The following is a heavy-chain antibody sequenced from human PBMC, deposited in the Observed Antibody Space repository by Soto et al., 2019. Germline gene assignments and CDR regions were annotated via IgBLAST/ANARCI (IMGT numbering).Heavy chain of an antibody. D-gene: IGHD3-10*01. CDR2: IYYSGST. V-gene: IGHV4-31*03. Sequence: SETLSLTCTVSGGSISSGGYYWSWIRQHPGKGLEWIGYIYYSGSTYYNPSLKSRVTISVDTSKNQFSLKLSSVTAADTAVYYCARGVGGFYYYYGMDVWGQGTTVTVSS. CDR1: GGSISSGGYY. J-gene: IGHJ6*02. CDR3: ARGVGGFYYYYGMDV.